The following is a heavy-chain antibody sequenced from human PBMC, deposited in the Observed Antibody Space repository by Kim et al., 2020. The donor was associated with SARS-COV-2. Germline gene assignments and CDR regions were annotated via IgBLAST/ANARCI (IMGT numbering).Heavy chain of an antibody. Sequence: LSARFTISRDYSNNTLYLQLNSLRAEDTAVYYCAKQGGLFELYTYYGMDVWGQGTTVTVSS. J-gene: IGHJ6*02. D-gene: IGHD3-22*01. CDR3: AKQGGLFELYTYYGMDV. V-gene: IGHV3-30*02.